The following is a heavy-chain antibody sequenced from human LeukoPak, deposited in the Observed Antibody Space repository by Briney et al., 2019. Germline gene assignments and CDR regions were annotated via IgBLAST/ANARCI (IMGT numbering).Heavy chain of an antibody. J-gene: IGHJ4*02. D-gene: IGHD4-17*01. CDR1: GGSISSYY. V-gene: IGHV4-59*01. CDR2: IYYSGST. CDR3: ARIHDYGDYYFDY. Sequence: SETLSLTCTVSGGSISSYYWSWIRQPPGEGLEWIGYIYYSGSTNYNPSLKSRVTISVDTSKNQFSLKLSSVTAADTAVYYCARIHDYGDYYFDYWGQGTLVTVSS.